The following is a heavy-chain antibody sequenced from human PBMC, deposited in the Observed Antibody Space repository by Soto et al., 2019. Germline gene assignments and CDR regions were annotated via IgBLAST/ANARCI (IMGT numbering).Heavy chain of an antibody. V-gene: IGHV4-61*01. CDR1: GGSVSSGSYY. CDR2: IYYSGST. Sequence: PSETLSLTCTVSGGSVSSGSYYWSWIRQPPGKGLEWIGYIYYSGSTNYNPSLKSRVTISVDTSKDQFSLKLSSVTAADTAVYYCARVSRITIFGVVIIKGGMDVWGQGTTVTSP. J-gene: IGHJ6*02. D-gene: IGHD3-3*01. CDR3: ARVSRITIFGVVIIKGGMDV.